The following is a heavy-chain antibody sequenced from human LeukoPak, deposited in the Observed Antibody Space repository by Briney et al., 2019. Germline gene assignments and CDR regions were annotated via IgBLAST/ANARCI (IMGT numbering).Heavy chain of an antibody. CDR1: GGSISSSSYY. CDR3: ARGRGPNYYDSSGYYVFDY. J-gene: IGHJ4*02. V-gene: IGHV4-39*07. Sequence: SETLSLTCTVSGGSISSSSYYWGWIRQPPGKGLEWIGSIYYSGSTYYNPSLKSRVTISVDTSKNQFSLKLSSVTAADTAVYYCARGRGPNYYDSSGYYVFDYWGQGTLVTVSS. CDR2: IYYSGST. D-gene: IGHD3-22*01.